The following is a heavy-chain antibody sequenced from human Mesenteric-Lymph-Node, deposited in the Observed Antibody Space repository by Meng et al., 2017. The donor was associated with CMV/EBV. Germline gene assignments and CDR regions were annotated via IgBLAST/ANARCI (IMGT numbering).Heavy chain of an antibody. V-gene: IGHV4-39*07. D-gene: IGHD5-18*01. CDR3: ARVPYTYGYDWLDP. CDR2: IHYSGNT. J-gene: IGHJ5*02. Sequence: SGASISSSAYYWGWIRQPPEKGLEWIGNIHYSGNTYYNPSLKSRVTISVDMSKNQFSLSLHSVTAADTAVYYCARVPYTYGYDWLDPWGQGILVTVSS. CDR1: GASISSSAYY.